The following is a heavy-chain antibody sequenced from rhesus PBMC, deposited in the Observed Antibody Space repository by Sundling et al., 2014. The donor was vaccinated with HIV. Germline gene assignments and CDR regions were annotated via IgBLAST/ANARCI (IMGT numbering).Heavy chain of an antibody. CDR1: GFTFSNYG. Sequence: EVQLVESGGGLVQPGGSLRLSCAASGFTFSNYGMYWVRQAPGKGLEWISAISSGGGRTYYADSVKGRFTISRDNSKNTLSLQMNSLRAEDTAVYYCTKDLGRAVAATWDYWGQGVLVTVSS. D-gene: IGHD4-29*01. V-gene: IGHV3S42*01. J-gene: IGHJ4*01. CDR3: TKDLGRAVAATWDY. CDR2: ISSGGGRT.